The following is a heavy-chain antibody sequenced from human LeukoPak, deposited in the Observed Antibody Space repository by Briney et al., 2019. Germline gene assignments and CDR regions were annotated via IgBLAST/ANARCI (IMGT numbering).Heavy chain of an antibody. Sequence: SETLSLTCTVSGGSISSINYYWGWIRQPPGKGLEWIGSIYYSGSTYYNPSLKSRVTISVDKSKNQFSLKLSSVTAADTAVYYCARVGMVRGVMRAFDIWGQGTMVTVSS. CDR1: GGSISSINYY. V-gene: IGHV4-39*07. J-gene: IGHJ3*02. D-gene: IGHD3-10*01. CDR3: ARVGMVRGVMRAFDI. CDR2: IYYSGST.